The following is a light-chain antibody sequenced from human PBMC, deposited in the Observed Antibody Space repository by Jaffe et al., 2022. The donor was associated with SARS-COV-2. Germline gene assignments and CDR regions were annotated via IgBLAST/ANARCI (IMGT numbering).Light chain of an antibody. CDR1: QSVSSSY. J-gene: IGKJ3*01. CDR2: DAS. CDR3: QQYGSSPFT. Sequence: EIVLTQSPGTLSLSPGERATLSCRASQSVSSSYLAWYQQKPGQAPRLLIYDASSRATGIADRFSGSGSGTDFTLTISRLEPEDFAVYYCQQYGSSPFTFGPGTKVDIK. V-gene: IGKV3-20*01.